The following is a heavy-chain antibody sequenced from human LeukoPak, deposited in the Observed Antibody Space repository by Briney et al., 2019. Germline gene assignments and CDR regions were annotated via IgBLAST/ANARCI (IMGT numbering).Heavy chain of an antibody. CDR1: GYTFTDYG. CDR2: ISAYNGYT. D-gene: IGHD4-23*01. J-gene: IGHJ1*01. CDR3: ARDKAVTTEVTQHFQH. Sequence: ASVKVSCKASGYTFTDYGISWVRQAPGQGLEWMGWISAYNGYTDYAQKLQFRVTMTTDTSTSTAYMELRSLRSDDTAVYYCARDKAVTTEVTQHFQHWGQGTLVTVSS. V-gene: IGHV1-18*01.